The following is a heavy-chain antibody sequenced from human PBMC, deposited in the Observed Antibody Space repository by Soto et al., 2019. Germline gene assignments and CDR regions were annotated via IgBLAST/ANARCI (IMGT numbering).Heavy chain of an antibody. V-gene: IGHV4-34*01. D-gene: IGHD1-26*01. CDR2: INHSGST. J-gene: IGHJ6*02. CDR3: ARRLIAGGYGMDV. CDR1: GGSFSGYY. Sequence: SETLSLTCAVYGGSFSGYYWSWIRQPPGKGLEWIGEINHSGSTNYNPSLKSRVTISVDTSKNQFSLKLSSVTAADTAVYYCARRLIAGGYGMDVWGQGTTVTVSS.